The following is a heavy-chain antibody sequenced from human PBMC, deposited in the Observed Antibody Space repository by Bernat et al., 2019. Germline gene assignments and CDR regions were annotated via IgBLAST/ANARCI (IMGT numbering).Heavy chain of an antibody. Sequence: QLQLQESGPGLVKPSETPSLTCTVSGGSISSSSYYWGWIRQPPGKGLEWIGSIYYSGSTYYNPSLKSRVTISVDTSKNQFSLKLSYVTAADTAVYYCARQSKIVVVTYYYYGMDVWGQGTTVTVSS. CDR1: GGSISSSSYY. J-gene: IGHJ6*02. CDR3: ARQSKIVVVTYYYYGMDV. CDR2: IYYSGST. V-gene: IGHV4-39*01. D-gene: IGHD3-22*01.